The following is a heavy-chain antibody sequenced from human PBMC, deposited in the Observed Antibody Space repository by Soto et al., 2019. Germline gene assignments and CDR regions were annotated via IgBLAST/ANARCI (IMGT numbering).Heavy chain of an antibody. D-gene: IGHD7-27*01. J-gene: IGHJ4*02. CDR1: GFTFGVYT. CDR3: AGVASELGKGFDY. CDR2: ISSTTTYI. V-gene: IGHV3-21*01. Sequence: EVQLVESGGGLVQPGGSLRLSCAASGFTFGVYTMNWVRQAPGMGLEWVSSISSTTTYIFYADSVKGRFTISRDNAKNSVFLLMNSLRAEDTAVYYCAGVASELGKGFDYWGQGTLVTVSS.